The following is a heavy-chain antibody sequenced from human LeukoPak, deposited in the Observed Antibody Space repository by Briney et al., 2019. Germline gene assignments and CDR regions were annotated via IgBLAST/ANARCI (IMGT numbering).Heavy chain of an antibody. D-gene: IGHD3-22*01. CDR2: IYYGGST. CDR3: AGGSYYSDSSGYYPYYFDY. J-gene: IGHJ4*02. CDR1: GGSIRGYY. V-gene: IGHV4-59*04. Sequence: SETLSLTCTVSGGSIRGYYWTWIRQPPGKGLEWIGYIYYGGSTNYNPSLKSRITMSADASKNQFSLRLSSVTAADTAVYYCAGGSYYSDSSGYYPYYFDYWGQGTLVTVSS.